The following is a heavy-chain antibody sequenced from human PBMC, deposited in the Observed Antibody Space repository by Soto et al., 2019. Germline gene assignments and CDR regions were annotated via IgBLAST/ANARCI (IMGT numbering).Heavy chain of an antibody. D-gene: IGHD2-21*02. V-gene: IGHV4-34*01. CDR2: INHSGST. Sequence: SETLSLTRAVYGGSFSGYYWSWIRQPPGKGLEWIGEINHSGSTNYNPSLKSRVTISVDTSKNQFSLKLSSVTAADTAVYYCARQGASCGGDCYSDAFDIWGQGTMVTVSS. CDR3: ARQGASCGGDCYSDAFDI. CDR1: GGSFSGYY. J-gene: IGHJ3*02.